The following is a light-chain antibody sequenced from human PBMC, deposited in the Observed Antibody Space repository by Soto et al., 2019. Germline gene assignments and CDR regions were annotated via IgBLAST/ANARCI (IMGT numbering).Light chain of an antibody. CDR1: QSVISN. CDR3: QQSVESPYT. V-gene: IGKV3-20*01. Sequence: EMVMTQSPVTLSVSPGESATLSCRASQSVISNLAWYQQKPGQAPRLLIYGTSSRATGIPDRFSGSGSGTDFTLTISRLEPEDSAVYYCQQSVESPYTFGPGTKVDIK. CDR2: GTS. J-gene: IGKJ2*01.